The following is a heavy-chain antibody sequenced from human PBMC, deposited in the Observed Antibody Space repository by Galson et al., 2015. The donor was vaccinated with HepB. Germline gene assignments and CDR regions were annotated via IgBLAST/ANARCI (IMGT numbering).Heavy chain of an antibody. CDR1: GYTLTELS. V-gene: IGHV1-24*01. Sequence: SVKVSCKASGYTLTELSMHWVRQAPGKGLEWMGGFDPEDGETIYAQKFQGRVTMTEDTSTDTAYMELSSLRSEDTAVYYCATGWDSSGYRTTPFDYWGQGTLVTVSS. CDR2: FDPEDGET. CDR3: ATGWDSSGYRTTPFDY. J-gene: IGHJ4*02. D-gene: IGHD3-22*01.